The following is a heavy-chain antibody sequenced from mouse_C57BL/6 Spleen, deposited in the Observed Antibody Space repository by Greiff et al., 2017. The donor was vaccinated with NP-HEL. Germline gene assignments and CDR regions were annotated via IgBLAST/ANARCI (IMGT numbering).Heavy chain of an antibody. D-gene: IGHD2-5*01. CDR3: ASYSNYHYYAMDY. Sequence: QVHVKQSGPGLVQPSQSLSITCTVSGFSLTSYGVHWVRQSPGKGLEWLGVIWSGGSTDYNAAFISRLSISKDNSKSQVFFKMNSLQADDTAIYYCASYSNYHYYAMDYWGQGTSVTVSS. CDR1: GFSLTSYG. V-gene: IGHV2-2*01. J-gene: IGHJ4*01. CDR2: IWSGGST.